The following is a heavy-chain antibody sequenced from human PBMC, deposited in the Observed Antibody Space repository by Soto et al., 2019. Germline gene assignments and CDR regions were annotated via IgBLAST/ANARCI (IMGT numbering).Heavy chain of an antibody. D-gene: IGHD6-13*01. CDR2: IYPGDHET. V-gene: IGHV5-51*01. CDR3: ARSPRSSPYFDY. J-gene: IGHJ4*02. Sequence: PGASLKISCKGSGYTFSNFWIGWVRQLPGKGLEWMGIIYPGDHETRYSPSFHGKVTISADRSINTAYLQWNSLEASDTAFYFCARSPRSSPYFDYWGQGALVTVSS. CDR1: GYTFSNFW.